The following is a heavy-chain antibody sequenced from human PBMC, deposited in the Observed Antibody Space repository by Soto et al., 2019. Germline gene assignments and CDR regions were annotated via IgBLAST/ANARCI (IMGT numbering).Heavy chain of an antibody. Sequence: QVQLVQSGAEVKKPGASVKVSCKASGYSFSTYDINWVRQAAGQGLEWMGWVNPKSGNTDYGQRFRGRVTMTSNTSISTAYMELSALTPEDTAVYYCARPYCDSTSCYTDWFDPWGQGTLVTVSS. J-gene: IGHJ5*02. CDR1: GYSFSTYD. D-gene: IGHD2-2*02. CDR2: VNPKSGNT. V-gene: IGHV1-8*01. CDR3: ARPYCDSTSCYTDWFDP.